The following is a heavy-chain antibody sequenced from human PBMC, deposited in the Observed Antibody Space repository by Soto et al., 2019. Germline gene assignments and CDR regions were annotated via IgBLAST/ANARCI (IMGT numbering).Heavy chain of an antibody. CDR3: ARTYYYDSSGYYCIGY. D-gene: IGHD3-22*01. J-gene: IGHJ4*02. CDR2: INPKSGGT. CDR1: GYTFSGYY. Sequence: GASVKVSCKASGYTFSGYYMHWVRQPPAQGLEWMGWINPKSGGTKYAQKFQGRVTMTRDTSISTAYMEQSSLRYDDTAVYYCARTYYYDSSGYYCIGYWGQGTQVTVSS. V-gene: IGHV1-2*02.